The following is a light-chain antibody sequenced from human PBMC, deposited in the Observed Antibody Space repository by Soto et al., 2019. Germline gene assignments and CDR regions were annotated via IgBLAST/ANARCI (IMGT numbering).Light chain of an antibody. J-gene: IGLJ2*01. V-gene: IGLV2-14*01. CDR1: SSDVGGYNY. CDR3: NSYTSSSTPLV. Sequence: QSALTQPASVSGSPGQSITISCTGTSSDVGGYNYVSWYQQHPGKAPKLMIYDVSNRPSGVSNRFSGSKSGNTASLTISGLQAEDEADYYCNSYTSSSTPLVFGGGTKVTVL. CDR2: DVS.